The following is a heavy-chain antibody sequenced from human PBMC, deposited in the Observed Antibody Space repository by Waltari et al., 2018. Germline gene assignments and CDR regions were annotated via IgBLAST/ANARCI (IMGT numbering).Heavy chain of an antibody. D-gene: IGHD3-3*01. V-gene: IGHV4-34*02. CDR3: ARVFGYYYYYMDV. CDR2: SNDSGRA. Sequence: QVQLQQWGAGLLKPSETLSLTCDVSGGSLSGYHWTWIRQPPGKGLEWIGESNDSGRATYNPALASRVTVSIDTANNQFSLRVRSVTAADTAVYYCARVFGYYYYYMDVWGKGTTVTISS. J-gene: IGHJ6*03. CDR1: GGSLSGYH.